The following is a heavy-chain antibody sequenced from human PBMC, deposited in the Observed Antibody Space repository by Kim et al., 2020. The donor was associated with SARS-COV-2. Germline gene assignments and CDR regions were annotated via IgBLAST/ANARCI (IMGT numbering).Heavy chain of an antibody. J-gene: IGHJ3*02. CDR2: N. Sequence: NLFADSLKGRFAISGDDAKNIVYLKMNSLRTEDTAIYYCAREPKLGSALDIGGQGTMVTVSS. D-gene: IGHD7-27*01. V-gene: IGHV3-30*09. CDR3: AREPKLGSALDI.